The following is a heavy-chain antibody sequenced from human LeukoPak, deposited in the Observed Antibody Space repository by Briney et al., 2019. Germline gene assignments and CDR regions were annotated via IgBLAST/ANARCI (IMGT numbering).Heavy chain of an antibody. D-gene: IGHD3-9*01. CDR3: ARGPGYLAYYYGMDV. Sequence: PSETLSLTCAVYGGSFSGYYCSWIRQPPGKGLEWIGEINHSGSTNYNSSLKSRVTISVDTSKNQFSLKLSSVTAADTAVYYCARGPGYLAYYYGMDVWGQGTTVTVSS. CDR1: GGSFSGYY. CDR2: INHSGST. J-gene: IGHJ6*02. V-gene: IGHV4-34*01.